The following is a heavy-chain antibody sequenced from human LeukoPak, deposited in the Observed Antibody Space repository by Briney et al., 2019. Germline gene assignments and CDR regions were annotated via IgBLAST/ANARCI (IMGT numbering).Heavy chain of an antibody. J-gene: IGHJ4*02. D-gene: IGHD4-11*01. CDR1: GGSISSYY. V-gene: IGHV4-59*01. Sequence: SETLSLTCTVSGGSISSYYWSWIRQPPGKGLEWIGYIYYSGSTNYNPSLKSRVTISVDTSKNQFSLKLSSVTAADTAVYYCARAIVGTVTTTFDYWRQGTLVTVSS. CDR2: IYYSGST. CDR3: ARAIVGTVTTTFDY.